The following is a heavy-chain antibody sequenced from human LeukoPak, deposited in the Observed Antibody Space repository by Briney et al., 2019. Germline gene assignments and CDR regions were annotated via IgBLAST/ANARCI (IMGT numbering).Heavy chain of an antibody. D-gene: IGHD5-24*01. Sequence: PGGSLRLSCATSGSIFTTYGIHWVRQAPGKGLEWVAVISYDGSNEFYTDSVKGRFTMSRANSKNTLYLQMNSLSSDDTAVYYCARDPQRWQQLPHYWYFDLCGRGTLVIVSS. CDR2: ISYDGSNE. V-gene: IGHV3-30*03. CDR3: ARDPQRWQQLPHYWYFDL. J-gene: IGHJ2*01. CDR1: GSIFTTYG.